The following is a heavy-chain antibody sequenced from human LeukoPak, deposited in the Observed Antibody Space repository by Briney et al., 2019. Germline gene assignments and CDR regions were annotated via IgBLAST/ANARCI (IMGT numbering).Heavy chain of an antibody. Sequence: SETLSLTCAVYGGSFSGYYWSWIRQPPGKGLEWIGEINHSGSTNYNSSLKSRVTISVDTSKNQFSLKLSSVTAADTAVYYCASDYGDYPREDRKFDPWGQGTLVTVSS. CDR1: GGSFSGYY. CDR3: ASDYGDYPREDRKFDP. CDR2: INHSGST. D-gene: IGHD4-17*01. J-gene: IGHJ5*02. V-gene: IGHV4-34*01.